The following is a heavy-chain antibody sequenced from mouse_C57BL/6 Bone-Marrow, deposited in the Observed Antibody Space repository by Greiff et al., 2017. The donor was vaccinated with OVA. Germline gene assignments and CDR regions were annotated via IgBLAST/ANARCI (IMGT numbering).Heavy chain of an antibody. D-gene: IGHD4-1*01. Sequence: EVQVVESGGGLVQSGRSLRLSCATSGFTFSDFYMEWVRQAPGKGLEWIAASRNKANDYTTEYSASVKGRFIVSRDTSQSILYLQMNALRAEDTAIYYCARESFNWGYWYFDVWGTGTTVTVSS. CDR3: ARESFNWGYWYFDV. V-gene: IGHV7-1*01. CDR2: SRNKANDYTT. CDR1: GFTFSDFY. J-gene: IGHJ1*03.